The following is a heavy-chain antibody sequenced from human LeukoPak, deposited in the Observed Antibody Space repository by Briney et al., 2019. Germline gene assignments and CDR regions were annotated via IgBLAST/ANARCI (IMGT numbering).Heavy chain of an antibody. D-gene: IGHD2-15*01. J-gene: IGHJ4*02. CDR2: IGSDVRT. V-gene: IGHV3-23*01. Sequence: GGSLRLSCAASGFTFSSYGMSWVRQAPGKGLEWVSGIGSDVRTHYADSVKGRFTISRDNSKNTMYLQMNSLRAEDTAVYYCAKDLIGWSFDYWGQGTLVTASS. CDR3: AKDLIGWSFDY. CDR1: GFTFSSYG.